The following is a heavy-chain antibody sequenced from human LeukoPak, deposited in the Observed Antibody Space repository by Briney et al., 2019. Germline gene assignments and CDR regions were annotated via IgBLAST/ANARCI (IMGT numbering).Heavy chain of an antibody. J-gene: IGHJ3*02. CDR3: ARGYCSNGVCIDAFDI. Sequence: GGSLRLSRAASGFTFSSYEMNWVRQAPGKGLEWVSYISTSGSTRYYADSVKGRFTISRDNAKNSLYLQMNSLRAEDTAVYYCARGYCSNGVCIDAFDIWGQGTMVTVSS. D-gene: IGHD2-8*01. V-gene: IGHV3-48*03. CDR2: ISTSGSTR. CDR1: GFTFSSYE.